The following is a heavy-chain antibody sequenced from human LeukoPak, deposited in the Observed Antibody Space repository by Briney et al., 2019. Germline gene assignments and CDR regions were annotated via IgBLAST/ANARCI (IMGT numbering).Heavy chain of an antibody. D-gene: IGHD3-22*01. CDR3: TRDLGGVWVGSGYRDEFDI. Sequence: GSLRLSCAASGFTFSSYAMSWVRQAPGKGLECVSSISGSDGSTYYADSVKGRFTISRDNFKNTLYLQMNSLRAEDTAVYYCTRDLGGVWVGSGYRDEFDIWGQGTMVTVSS. CDR2: ISGSDGST. CDR1: GFTFSSYA. V-gene: IGHV3-23*01. J-gene: IGHJ3*02.